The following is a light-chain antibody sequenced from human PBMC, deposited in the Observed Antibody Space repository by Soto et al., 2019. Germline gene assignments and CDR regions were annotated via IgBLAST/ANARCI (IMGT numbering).Light chain of an antibody. V-gene: IGKV1-27*01. J-gene: IGKJ5*01. CDR3: QKYNSART. CDR1: QDISNY. Sequence: DIQMTQSPSSLSASVGDRVTITCRASQDISNYLAWYQQRPGKLPNLLIYSASTLQSGVPSRFSGSGSGTHFTLTISSLQPEDVATYYCQKYNSARTFGQGTRLEIK. CDR2: SAS.